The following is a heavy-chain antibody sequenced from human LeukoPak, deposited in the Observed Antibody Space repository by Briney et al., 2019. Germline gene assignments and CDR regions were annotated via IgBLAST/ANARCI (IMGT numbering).Heavy chain of an antibody. J-gene: IGHJ3*02. CDR3: ARPSGVGAFDI. CDR2: ISSDGTST. V-gene: IGHV3-74*03. CDR1: GFTFSSYW. Sequence: GGSLRLSCAASGFTFSSYWMHWVRQGPGKGLVWVSRISSDGTSTEYADSVKGRFTVSRDNAKNTLFLQMNSLRAEDTAVYYCARPSGVGAFDIWGQGTKVTVSS.